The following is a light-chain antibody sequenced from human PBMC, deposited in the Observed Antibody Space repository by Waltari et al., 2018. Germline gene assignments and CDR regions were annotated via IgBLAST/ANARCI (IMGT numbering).Light chain of an antibody. Sequence: DLHITQSPSSLSSSVGNKIHIHFRAGPGIRNSLAWYQQKPGKAPKLLLYAASRLENGVPSRFSGSGSGTDYTLTISSLQPEDFATYYCQQYYSIALNFGGGTKVEIK. CDR3: QQYYSIALN. J-gene: IGKJ4*01. V-gene: IGKV1-NL1*01. CDR1: PGIRNS. CDR2: AAS.